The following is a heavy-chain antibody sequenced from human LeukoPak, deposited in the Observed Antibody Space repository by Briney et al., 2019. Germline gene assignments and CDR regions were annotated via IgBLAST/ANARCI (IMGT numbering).Heavy chain of an antibody. CDR3: ARHVNSDGVRWLDP. CDR1: GYSFTNNW. Sequence: GESLKISCQGSGYSFTNNWIAWVRHMPGKGLEWMGIVHPANSDTRYSPSFQGQVTFSVDKDITTAHLQWSSLQASDSAIYYCARHVNSDGVRWLDPWGQGTLVTVSS. V-gene: IGHV5-51*01. D-gene: IGHD5-18*01. CDR2: VHPANSDT. J-gene: IGHJ5*02.